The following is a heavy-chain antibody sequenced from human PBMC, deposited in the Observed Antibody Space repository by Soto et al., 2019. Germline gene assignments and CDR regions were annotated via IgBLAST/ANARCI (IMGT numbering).Heavy chain of an antibody. J-gene: IGHJ6*03. CDR1: GFSLSTSGMC. CDR3: ARIPPSITMVRGVTKNYYMDV. D-gene: IGHD3-10*01. CDR2: IDWDDDK. Sequence: SGPTLVNPTQTLTLTCTFSGFSLSTSGMCVSWIRQPPGKALEWLARIDWDDDKYYSTSLKTRLTISKDTSKNQVVLTMTNMDPVDTATYYCARIPPSITMVRGVTKNYYMDVWGKGTTVTVSS. V-gene: IGHV2-70*11.